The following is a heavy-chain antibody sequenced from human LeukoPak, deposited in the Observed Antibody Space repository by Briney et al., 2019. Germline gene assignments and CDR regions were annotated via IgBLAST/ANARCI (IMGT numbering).Heavy chain of an antibody. V-gene: IGHV4-59*01. CDR3: ARSYGAQRARDY. Sequence: SETLSLTCTVSGGSISSYYWSWIRQPPGKGLEWIGYINYSGSTYYNPSLKSRVTISVDTSKNQFSLKLNSVTAADTAVYYCARSYGAQRARDYWGQGALVTVSS. D-gene: IGHD4-17*01. J-gene: IGHJ4*02. CDR1: GGSISSYY. CDR2: INYSGST.